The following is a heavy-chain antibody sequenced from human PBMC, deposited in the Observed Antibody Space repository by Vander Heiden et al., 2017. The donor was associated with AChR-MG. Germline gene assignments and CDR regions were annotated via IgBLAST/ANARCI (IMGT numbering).Heavy chain of an antibody. D-gene: IGHD1-7*01. CDR3: AREGTTDAFDI. CDR2: IYYSGST. V-gene: IGHV4-30-4*01. J-gene: IGHJ3*02. Sequence: QVQLQESGPGLVKPSQTLSLTCTVSGGSIRSGDYYLRWIRQPPGKGLEWIRYIYYSGSTYYNPSLKSRVTISVDTAKNQFSLKLSSVTAADTAVYYCAREGTTDAFDIWGQGTMVTVSS. CDR1: GGSIRSGDYY.